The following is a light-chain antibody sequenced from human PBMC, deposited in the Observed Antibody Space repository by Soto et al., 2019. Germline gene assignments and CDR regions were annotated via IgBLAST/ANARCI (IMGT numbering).Light chain of an antibody. CDR3: QQYGSSPLT. CDR2: GAS. J-gene: IGKJ3*01. V-gene: IGKV3-20*01. CDR1: QSVSSSY. Sequence: EIVLTQSPGTLSLSPGERATLSCRASQSVSSSYLAWYQQKPGQAPRLLIYGASSRATGIPDRFSGSGSGRDFTRTISRLEPEDFAVYYCQQYGSSPLTFGPGTKVDSK.